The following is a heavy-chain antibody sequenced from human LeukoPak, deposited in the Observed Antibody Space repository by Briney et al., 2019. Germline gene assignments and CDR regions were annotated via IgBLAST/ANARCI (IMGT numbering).Heavy chain of an antibody. CDR1: GYTFSRYG. J-gene: IGHJ6*02. D-gene: IGHD2-2*01. CDR3: ARDCSSTSCRYGLDV. V-gene: IGHV1-18*01. CDR2: INPSSRNT. Sequence: ASVTVSCKASGYTFSRYGISWGRQAPGQGLEWMGWINPSSRNTYYTQKLQGRVTVTTDTSTSTAYMELRSLRSDDTAVYYCARDCSSTSCRYGLDVWGQGTTVTVSS.